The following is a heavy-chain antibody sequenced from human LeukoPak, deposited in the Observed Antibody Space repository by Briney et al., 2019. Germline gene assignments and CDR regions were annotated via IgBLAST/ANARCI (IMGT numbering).Heavy chain of an antibody. J-gene: IGHJ5*02. Sequence: ASVKVSCKASGYTFTSYVINWVRQATGQGLEWMGWMNPNSGNTGYAQKFQGRVTMTRNTSISTAYMELSSLRSEDTAVYYCARGRLRLVRGVKNWFDPWGQGTLVTASS. V-gene: IGHV1-8*01. D-gene: IGHD3-10*01. CDR1: GYTFTSYV. CDR2: MNPNSGNT. CDR3: ARGRLRLVRGVKNWFDP.